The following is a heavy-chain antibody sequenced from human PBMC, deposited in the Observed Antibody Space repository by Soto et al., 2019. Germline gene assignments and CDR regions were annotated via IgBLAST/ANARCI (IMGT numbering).Heavy chain of an antibody. Sequence: GASVKVSCKASGYSFSNNYVVWVRQAPGQGLEWMGVINPAGGSTTYAQKFQDRVTMTRDTSISTAYMELSRLRSDDTAVYYCARGAGYCSGGSCYSKEDWFDPWGQGTLVTVSS. CDR1: GYSFSNNY. J-gene: IGHJ5*02. D-gene: IGHD2-15*01. CDR2: INPAGGST. V-gene: IGHV1-2*02. CDR3: ARGAGYCSGGSCYSKEDWFDP.